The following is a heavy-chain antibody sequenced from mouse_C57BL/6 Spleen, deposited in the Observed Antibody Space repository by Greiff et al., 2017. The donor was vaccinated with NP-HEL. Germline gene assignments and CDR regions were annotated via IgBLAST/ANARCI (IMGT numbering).Heavy chain of an antibody. Sequence: QVQLQQPGAELVKPGASVKLSCKASGYTFTSYWMHWVKQRPGRGLEWIGRIDPNSGGTKYNEKFKSKATLTVDKPSSTAYMQRSSLTSEDSAVYYCARSFITTVVARPYYAMDYWGQGTSVTVSS. CDR3: ARSFITTVVARPYYAMDY. CDR2: IDPNSGGT. V-gene: IGHV1-72*01. CDR1: GYTFTSYW. D-gene: IGHD1-1*01. J-gene: IGHJ4*01.